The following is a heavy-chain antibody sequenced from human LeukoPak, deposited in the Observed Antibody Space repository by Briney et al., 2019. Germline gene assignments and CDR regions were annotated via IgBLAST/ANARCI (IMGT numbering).Heavy chain of an antibody. CDR1: GGSISSSSYY. CDR3: ARGDGCSSTSCGPSYAFDI. J-gene: IGHJ3*02. Sequence: SETLSLTCTVSGGSISSSSYYWGWIRQPPGKGLEWIGSIYYSGSTYYNPSLKSRVTISVDTSKNQFSLKLSSVTAVDTAVYYCARGDGCSSTSCGPSYAFDIWGQGTMVTVSS. D-gene: IGHD2-2*01. V-gene: IGHV4-39*01. CDR2: IYYSGST.